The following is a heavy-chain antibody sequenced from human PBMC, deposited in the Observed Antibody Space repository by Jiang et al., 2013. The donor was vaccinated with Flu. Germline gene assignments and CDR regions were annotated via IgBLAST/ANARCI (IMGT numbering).Heavy chain of an antibody. V-gene: IGHV4-34*01. CDR2: INHSGST. D-gene: IGHD3-10*01. J-gene: IGHJ4*02. CDR3: ARGGGFGAVDY. Sequence: LLKPSETLSLTCAVYGGSFSGYYWSWIRQPPGKGLEWIGEINHSGSTNYNPSLKSRVTISVDTSKNQFSLKLSSVTAADTAVYYCARGGGFGAVDYWGQGTLVTVSS. CDR1: GGSFSGYY.